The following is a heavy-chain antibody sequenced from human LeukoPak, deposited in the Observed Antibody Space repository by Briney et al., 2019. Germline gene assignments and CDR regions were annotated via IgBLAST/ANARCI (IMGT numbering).Heavy chain of an antibody. D-gene: IGHD3-10*01. V-gene: IGHV1-69-2*01. CDR3: SIDPGRNVRGVVRAVDV. CDR1: GYRFIDYY. J-gene: IGHJ6*04. CDR2: VDPGDGET. Sequence: ASVKVSCKASGYRFIDYYIHWVQQAPGKGLEWVGRVDPGDGETRYAEKFRGRFTITADTSTATVYMELSGLRSEDTAVYYCSIDPGRNVRGVVRAVDVWGKGTTVIVSS.